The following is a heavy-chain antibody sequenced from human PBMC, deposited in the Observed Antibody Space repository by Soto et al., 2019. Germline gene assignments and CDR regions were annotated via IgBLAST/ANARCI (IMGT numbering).Heavy chain of an antibody. J-gene: IGHJ3*02. Sequence: SSETLSLTCTVSGGSISSYYSSWIRQPPGKGREWIGYIYYSGSTNYNPSLKSRVTISVDTSKNQFSLKLSSVTAADTAVYYCARALILTGYYIHDAFDIWGQGTMVTVSS. D-gene: IGHD3-9*01. CDR3: ARALILTGYYIHDAFDI. CDR2: IYYSGST. V-gene: IGHV4-59*01. CDR1: GGSISSYY.